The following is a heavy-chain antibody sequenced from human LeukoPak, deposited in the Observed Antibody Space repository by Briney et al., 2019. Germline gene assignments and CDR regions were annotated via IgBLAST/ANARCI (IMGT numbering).Heavy chain of an antibody. V-gene: IGHV4-38-2*01. CDR1: GYSISSGYH. J-gene: IGHJ3*02. CDR3: ARGEWGNNAFDI. D-gene: IGHD2-8*01. Sequence: SETLSLTCVVSGYSISSGYHWGWIRQPPGKGLEWIGSVYRSGTTYYDPSFKSRVTTSVDTSKNQISLKVRSVTAADTAVYYCARGEWGNNAFDIWGQGTMVTVSS. CDR2: VYRSGTT.